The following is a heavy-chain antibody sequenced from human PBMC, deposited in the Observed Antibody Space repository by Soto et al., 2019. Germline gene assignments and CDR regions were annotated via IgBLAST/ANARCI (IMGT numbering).Heavy chain of an antibody. D-gene: IGHD6-19*01. CDR3: ARDRLRGNSGRGWYYFDY. CDR2: ISYDGSNK. V-gene: IGHV3-30-3*01. J-gene: IGHJ4*02. CDR1: GFTFSSYA. Sequence: QVQLVESGGGVVQPGRSLRLSCAASGFTFSSYAMHWVRQAPGKGLEWVAVISYDGSNKYYADSVKGRFTISRDNSKNTLYLQMNSLRAEDTAVYYCARDRLRGNSGRGWYYFDYWGQGTLVTVSS.